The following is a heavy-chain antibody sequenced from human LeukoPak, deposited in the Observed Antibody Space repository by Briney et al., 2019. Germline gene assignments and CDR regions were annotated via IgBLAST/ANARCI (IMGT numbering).Heavy chain of an antibody. CDR1: GGSISSGGYY. D-gene: IGHD4-23*01. CDR2: IYYSGST. V-gene: IGHV4-31*03. J-gene: IGHJ6*02. Sequence: PSETLSLTCTVSGGSISSGGYYWSWIRQHPGKGLEWIGYIYYSGSTYYNPSLKSRVTISVDTSKNQFSLKLSSVTAADTAVYYCAREARTPGVYVWGQGTTVTVSS. CDR3: AREARTPGVYV.